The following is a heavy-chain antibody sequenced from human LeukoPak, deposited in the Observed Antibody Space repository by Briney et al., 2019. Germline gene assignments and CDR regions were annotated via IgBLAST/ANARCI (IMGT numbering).Heavy chain of an antibody. CDR1: GYTFTSYG. J-gene: IGHJ4*02. CDR2: IGAYNGNT. Sequence: ASVKVSCKASGYTFTSYGISWVRQAPGQGLEWMGWIGAYNGNTNYAQKLQGRVTMTTDTSTSTAYMELRSLRSDDTAVYYCARDWNYWVPFDYWGQGTLVTVSS. V-gene: IGHV1-18*01. CDR3: ARDWNYWVPFDY. D-gene: IGHD1-7*01.